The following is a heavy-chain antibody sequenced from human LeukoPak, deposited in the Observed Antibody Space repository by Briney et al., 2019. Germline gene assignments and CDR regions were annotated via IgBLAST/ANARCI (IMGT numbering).Heavy chain of an antibody. CDR2: IYYSGST. D-gene: IGHD6-13*01. CDR1: GGSISSSSYY. J-gene: IGHJ4*02. V-gene: IGHV4-39*01. Sequence: SETLSLTCTVSGGSISSSSYYWGWIRQPPGKGLEWIGSIYYSGSTYYNPSLKSRVTISVDTSKNQFSLKLSSVTAADTAVYYSARLNPNKEYSSSWYIDYWGPGTLVTVSS. CDR3: ARLNPNKEYSSSWYIDY.